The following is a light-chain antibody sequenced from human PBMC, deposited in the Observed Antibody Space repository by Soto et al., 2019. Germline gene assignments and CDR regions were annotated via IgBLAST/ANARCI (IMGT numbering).Light chain of an antibody. J-gene: IGKJ4*01. CDR1: QSVSSNY. Sequence: TVLTQSPGTLSLSPGERVTLSCRASQSVSSNYLAWYQQKPGPTPRLLIYGASSRATGIPDRFSGSGSGTDFTLTISRLEPEDFAVYYCQQYGSSALTFGGGTKVEIK. CDR3: QQYGSSALT. CDR2: GAS. V-gene: IGKV3-20*01.